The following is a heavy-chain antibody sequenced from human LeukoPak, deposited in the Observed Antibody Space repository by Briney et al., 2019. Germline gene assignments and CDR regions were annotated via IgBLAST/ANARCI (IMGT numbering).Heavy chain of an antibody. V-gene: IGHV3-48*02. CDR3: ARAFVY. CDR2: ISSTSITI. CDR1: GFTFSDYN. Sequence: PGGPLRLSCAASGFTFSDYNMNWVRQAPGKGLEWVSHISSTSITIYYADSVKSRFTISRDNAKNTLYLHMNSLRDENTAVYYCARAFVYWGQGILVTVSS. J-gene: IGHJ4*02.